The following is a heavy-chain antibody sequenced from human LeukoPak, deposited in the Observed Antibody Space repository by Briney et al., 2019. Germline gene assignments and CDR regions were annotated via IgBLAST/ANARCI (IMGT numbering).Heavy chain of an antibody. CDR1: GFTFSTFW. Sequence: GGSLRLSCAASGFTFSTFWMTWVRQAPGKGLEWVANIKQDASEKYYVDSVKGRLTISRDNAKNSLYLQMNSLRAEDTAVYYCGRAAPYYYGSGSYIYYFDYWGQGTLVTVSS. CDR3: GRAAPYYYGSGSYIYYFDY. J-gene: IGHJ4*02. CDR2: IKQDASEK. V-gene: IGHV3-7*01. D-gene: IGHD3-10*01.